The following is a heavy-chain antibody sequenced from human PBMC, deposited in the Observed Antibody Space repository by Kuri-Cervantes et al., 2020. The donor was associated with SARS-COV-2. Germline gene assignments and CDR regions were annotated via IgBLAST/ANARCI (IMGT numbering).Heavy chain of an antibody. CDR2: IIPIFGTA. CDR3: ARCYQGSVQMVYNYYYMDV. J-gene: IGHJ6*03. D-gene: IGHD2-8*01. CDR1: GGTFSSYA. V-gene: IGHV1-69*13. Sequence: SVKVSCKASGGTFSSYAISWVRQAPGQGLGWMGRIIPIFGTANYEQKFQGRVTITADDSTSTAYMELSSLRSEDTAVDYCARCYQGSVQMVYNYYYMDVWGKGTTVTVSS.